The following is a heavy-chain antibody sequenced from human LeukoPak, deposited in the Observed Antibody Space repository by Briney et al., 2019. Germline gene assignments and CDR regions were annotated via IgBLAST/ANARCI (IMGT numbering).Heavy chain of an antibody. CDR1: GFTVSSNY. D-gene: IGHD6-13*01. CDR2: IYSGGST. J-gene: IGHJ4*02. CDR3: ARVGAAAGQPFDY. V-gene: IGHV3-66*01. Sequence: GGSLRLSCAASGFTVSSNYMSWVRQAPGKGLEWVSVIYSGGSTYYADSVKGRFTISRDNSKNTLYLQMNGLRAEDTAVYYCARVGAAAGQPFDYWGQGTLVTVSS.